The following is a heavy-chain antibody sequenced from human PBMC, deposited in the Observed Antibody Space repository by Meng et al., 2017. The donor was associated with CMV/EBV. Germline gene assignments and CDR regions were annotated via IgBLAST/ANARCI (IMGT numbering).Heavy chain of an antibody. CDR3: ARDEIAAAYYGMDV. D-gene: IGHD6-13*01. Sequence: GESLKISCAASGFTFSSYSMNWVRQAPGKGLEWVSSISSSSSYIYYADSVKGRFTISRDNAKNSLYLQMNSLRAEDTAVYYCARDEIAAAYYGMDVWGQGTTVTSP. J-gene: IGHJ6*02. V-gene: IGHV3-21*01. CDR1: GFTFSSYS. CDR2: ISSSSSYI.